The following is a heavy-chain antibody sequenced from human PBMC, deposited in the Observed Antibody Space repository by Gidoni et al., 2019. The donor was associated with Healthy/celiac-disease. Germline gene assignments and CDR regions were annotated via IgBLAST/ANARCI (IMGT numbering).Heavy chain of an antibody. CDR3: AREAKLGNYYYYYGMDV. V-gene: IGHV1-69*04. Sequence: QVQLVQSGAEVKKPGSSVKVSCKASGGTFSSYAISWVRQAPGQGLEWMGRIIPILGIANYAQKFQGRVTITADKFTSTAYMELSSLRSEDTAVYYCAREAKLGNYYYYYGMDVWGQGTTVTVSS. D-gene: IGHD1-26*01. CDR2: IIPILGIA. J-gene: IGHJ6*02. CDR1: GGTFSSYA.